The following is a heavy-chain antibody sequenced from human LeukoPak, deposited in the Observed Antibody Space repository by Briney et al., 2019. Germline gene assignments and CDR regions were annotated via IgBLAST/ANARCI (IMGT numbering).Heavy chain of an antibody. CDR1: GGSMSSSSYY. CDR2: IYYSGSA. J-gene: IGHJ6*02. D-gene: IGHD2-2*01. CDR3: AGQRYCTSTSCYYGVDV. V-gene: IGHV4-39*01. Sequence: PSETLSLTCTVSGGSMSSSSYYWGWIRQPPAKGLEWNGNIYYSGSAYYNPSLKSRVTISFDTSKNQFSLKLSSVTAADTAVYYCAGQRYCTSTSCYYGVDVWGQGTTVTVSS.